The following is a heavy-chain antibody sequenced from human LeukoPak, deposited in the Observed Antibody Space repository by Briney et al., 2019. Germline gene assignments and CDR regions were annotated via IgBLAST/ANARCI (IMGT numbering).Heavy chain of an antibody. Sequence: SETLSLTCTVSGGSISSYYWSWIRQPAGKGLEWIGRIYTSGSTNYNPSLKSRVTMSVDTSKNQFSLKLSSVTTADTAVYYCARERITMVRGGRGEVLDYWGQGTLVTVSS. V-gene: IGHV4-4*07. CDR2: IYTSGST. CDR1: GGSISSYY. J-gene: IGHJ4*02. CDR3: ARERITMVRGGRGEVLDY. D-gene: IGHD3-10*01.